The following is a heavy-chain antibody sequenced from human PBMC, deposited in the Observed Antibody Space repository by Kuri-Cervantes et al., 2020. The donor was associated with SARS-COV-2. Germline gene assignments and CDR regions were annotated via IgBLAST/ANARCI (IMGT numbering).Heavy chain of an antibody. CDR2: ISAYNGNT. J-gene: IGHJ4*02. V-gene: IGHV1-18*04. CDR3: ARDRGFGSIDY. Sequence: ASVKVSCKASGYTFTGYYMHWARQAPGQGLEWMGWISAYNGNTNYAQKLQGRVTMTTDTSTSTAYMELRSLRSDDTAVYYCARDRGFGSIDYWGQGTLVTVSS. CDR1: GYTFTGYY. D-gene: IGHD3-10*01.